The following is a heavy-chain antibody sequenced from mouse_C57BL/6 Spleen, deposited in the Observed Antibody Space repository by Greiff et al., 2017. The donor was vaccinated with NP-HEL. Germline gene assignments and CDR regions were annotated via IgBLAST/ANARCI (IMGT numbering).Heavy chain of an antibody. J-gene: IGHJ4*01. D-gene: IGHD1-1*01. Sequence: EVQLQQSGPGLVKPSQSLSLTCSVTGYSITSGYYWNWIRQFPGNKLEWMGYISYDGSNNYNPSLKNRISITRDQSKHQFFLKLNSVTTEDTATYYCARGGDYYGSSYGDAMDYWGQGTSVTVSS. CDR2: ISYDGSN. CDR3: ARGGDYYGSSYGDAMDY. V-gene: IGHV3-6*01. CDR1: GYSITSGYY.